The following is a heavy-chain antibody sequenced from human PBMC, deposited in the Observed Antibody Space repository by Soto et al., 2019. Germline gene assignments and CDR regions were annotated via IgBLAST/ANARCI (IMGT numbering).Heavy chain of an antibody. V-gene: IGHV3-30*04. CDR1: GFTFSSYA. J-gene: IGHJ4*02. CDR2: ISYDGSNK. CDR3: ARDRSYYYGSGSYYDY. D-gene: IGHD3-10*01. Sequence: GGSLRLSCEASGFTFSSYAMHWVRQAPGKGLEWVAVISYDGSNKYYADSVKGRFTISRDNSKNTLYLQMNSLRAEDTAVYYCARDRSYYYGSGSYYDYWGQGTLVTVSS.